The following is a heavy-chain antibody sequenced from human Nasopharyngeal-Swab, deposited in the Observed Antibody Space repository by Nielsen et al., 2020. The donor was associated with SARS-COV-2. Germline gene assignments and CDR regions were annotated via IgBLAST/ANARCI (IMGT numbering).Heavy chain of an antibody. Sequence: GGSLRLSCAASGFTVSGNYMSWVRQAPGRGMEWVSVIYSGGTTYYADSVKGRFTISRDNAKSTAFLEMNSLSADETAVYYCTRGSNLVVAVADYWGQGTLVTLSS. D-gene: IGHD2-15*01. CDR2: IYSGGTT. V-gene: IGHV3-53*01. CDR1: GFTVSGNY. CDR3: TRGSNLVVAVADY. J-gene: IGHJ4*02.